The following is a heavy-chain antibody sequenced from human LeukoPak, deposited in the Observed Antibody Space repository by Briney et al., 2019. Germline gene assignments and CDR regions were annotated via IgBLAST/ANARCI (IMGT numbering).Heavy chain of an antibody. CDR1: GYTLTELS. D-gene: IGHD6-19*01. Sequence: ASVKVSCKVSGYTLTELSMHWVRQAPGKGLEWMGGFDPEDGETIYAQKFQGRVTITEDTSTDTAYMELSSLRSEDTAVYYCATPHRNPVRWLVRRPAGGGAFDIWGQGTMVTVSS. CDR3: ATPHRNPVRWLVRRPAGGGAFDI. V-gene: IGHV1-24*01. CDR2: FDPEDGET. J-gene: IGHJ3*02.